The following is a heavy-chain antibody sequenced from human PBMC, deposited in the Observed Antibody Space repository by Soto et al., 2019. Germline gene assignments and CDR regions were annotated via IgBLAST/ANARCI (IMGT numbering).Heavy chain of an antibody. Sequence: ASVKVSCKASGYTFTRYYMHWVRQAPGQGLEWMGIMKPSAGSTTYAQQFQGRVTMTRDTSTSTVYMELSSLRSEDTAVYYCARDGTIPYLDYWGQGTPVTVSS. CDR2: MKPSAGST. V-gene: IGHV1-46*01. J-gene: IGHJ4*02. CDR1: GYTFTRYY. CDR3: ARDGTIPYLDY. D-gene: IGHD1-26*01.